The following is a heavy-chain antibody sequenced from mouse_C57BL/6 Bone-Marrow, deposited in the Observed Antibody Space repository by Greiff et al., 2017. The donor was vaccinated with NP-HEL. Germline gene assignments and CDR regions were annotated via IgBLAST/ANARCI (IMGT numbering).Heavy chain of an antibody. D-gene: IGHD1-1*01. CDR1: GYTFTSYW. J-gene: IGHJ1*03. V-gene: IGHV1-64*01. CDR2: IHPNSGST. CDR3: ARGGSSYWYFDV. Sequence: VQLQQPGAELVKPGASVKLSCKASGYTFTSYWMHWVTQRPGQGLEWIGMIHPNSGSTNYNEKFKSKATLTVDKSSSKAYMQLSSLTSEDSAVYYCARGGSSYWYFDVWGTGTTVTVSS.